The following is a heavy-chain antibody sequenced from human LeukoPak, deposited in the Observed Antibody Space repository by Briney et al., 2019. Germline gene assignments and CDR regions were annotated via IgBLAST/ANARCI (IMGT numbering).Heavy chain of an antibody. CDR2: ITSSSSTM. CDR1: GFTFSTYS. Sequence: QSGGSLRLSCTASGFTFSTYSMNWVRQAPGKGLEWVSYITSSSSTMFYADSVKGRFTISRDNAKNSLFLQMNSLRAEDTAVYYCAKVGAAPRFGVDYWGQGTLVTVSS. J-gene: IGHJ4*02. CDR3: AKVGAAPRFGVDY. D-gene: IGHD3-16*01. V-gene: IGHV3-48*04.